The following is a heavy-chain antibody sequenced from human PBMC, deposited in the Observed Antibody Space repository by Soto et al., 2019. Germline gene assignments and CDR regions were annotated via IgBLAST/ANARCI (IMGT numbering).Heavy chain of an antibody. CDR1: GFTFSTYT. J-gene: IGHJ4*02. CDR3: VKDRYGGYDWDY. D-gene: IGHD5-12*01. Sequence: GGSLRLSCAASGFTFSTYTVNWVRQAPGKGLEWVASISSSNNVYYADSVRGRFTISRDNAKNSLYLQLSDLRDEDTAVYYCVKDRYGGYDWDYWGQGT. V-gene: IGHV3-21*01. CDR2: ISSSNNV.